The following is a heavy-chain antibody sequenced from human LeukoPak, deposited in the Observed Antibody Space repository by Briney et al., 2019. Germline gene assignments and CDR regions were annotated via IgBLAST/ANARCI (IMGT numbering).Heavy chain of an antibody. V-gene: IGHV3-23*01. J-gene: IGHJ5*02. Sequence: GGSLRLSCAASGFTFSTYAMTWVRQAPGKGLEWVSLISSVGDKTYYADSVKGRFTISRDNSKNTLSLQMNSLRAEDTAIYYCARGKLNWFDPWGQGTLVTVSS. CDR2: ISSVGDKT. CDR3: ARGKLNWFDP. D-gene: IGHD3-16*01. CDR1: GFTFSTYA.